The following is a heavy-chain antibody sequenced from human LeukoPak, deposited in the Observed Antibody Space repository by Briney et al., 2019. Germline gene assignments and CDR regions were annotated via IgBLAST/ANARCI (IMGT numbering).Heavy chain of an antibody. CDR2: SSSSDPGT. V-gene: IGHV3-23*01. D-gene: IGHD2-21*01. CDR1: GFTFSTYA. CDR3: ARAPVTSCRGAFCYPFDY. J-gene: IGHJ4*02. Sequence: GRSLRLSCAASGFTFSTYAMHWVRQAPGKGLEWVSASSSSDPGTYYADSVRGRFTISRDNSKNTLYLQMNRLRVDDAAVYYCARAPVTSCRGAFCYPFDYWGQGILVTVSS.